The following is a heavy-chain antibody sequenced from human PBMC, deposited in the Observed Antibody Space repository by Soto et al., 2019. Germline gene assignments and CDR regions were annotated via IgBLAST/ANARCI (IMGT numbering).Heavy chain of an antibody. CDR1: EFPFSSYG. V-gene: IGHV3-33*08. CDR2: IWYDGSNK. CDR3: VRDARAKRLDV. Sequence: AGGCLRLSCAASEFPFSSYGMHWVRQAPGKGLEWVAVIWYDGSNKYYAESVKGRFTISRDNSKGTLSLQVNSLTADDTAVYYCVRDARAKRLDVWGQGTTVTVSS. J-gene: IGHJ6*02. D-gene: IGHD3-16*01.